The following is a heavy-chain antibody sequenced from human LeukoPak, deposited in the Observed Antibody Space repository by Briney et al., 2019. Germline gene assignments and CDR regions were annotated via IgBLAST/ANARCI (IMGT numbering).Heavy chain of an antibody. CDR2: INLNSGGT. CDR1: GYTFTGYY. J-gene: IGHJ5*02. V-gene: IGHV1-2*02. CDR3: ARVVSSSWEWRLDP. D-gene: IGHD6-13*01. Sequence: ASVKVSCKASGYTFTGYYMHWVRQAPGQGLEWMGWINLNSGGTNYAQKFQGRVTMTRDTSISTAYMELSRLRSDDTAVYYCARVVSSSWEWRLDPWGQGTLVTVSS.